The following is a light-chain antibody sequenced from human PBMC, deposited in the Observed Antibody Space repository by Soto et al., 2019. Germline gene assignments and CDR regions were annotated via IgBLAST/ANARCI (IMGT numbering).Light chain of an antibody. J-gene: IGLJ3*02. Sequence: QPVLTQASSASASLGSSFKLTCTLSSGHISHTIAWHQQQPGKAPRYLMKVEGSGTYNKGSGVPDRFSGSSSGADRYLTISNLQSEDEADYYCETWDSNTYWVFGGGTKVTVL. V-gene: IGLV4-60*03. CDR3: ETWDSNTYWV. CDR2: VEGSGTY. CDR1: SGHISHT.